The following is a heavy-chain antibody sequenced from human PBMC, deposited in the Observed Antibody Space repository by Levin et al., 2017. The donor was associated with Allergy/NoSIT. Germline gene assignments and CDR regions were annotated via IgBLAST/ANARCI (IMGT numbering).Heavy chain of an antibody. CDR1: GFTFDDYA. D-gene: IGHD3-3*01. CDR3: AKVYVLRLSYYFDY. V-gene: IGHV3-9*01. CDR2: ISWNSGSI. J-gene: IGHJ4*02. Sequence: SLKISCAASGFTFDDYAMHWVRQAPGKGLEWVSGISWNSGSIGYADSVKGRFTISRDNAKNSLYLQMNSLRAEDTALYYCAKVYVLRLSYYFDYWGQGTLVTVSS.